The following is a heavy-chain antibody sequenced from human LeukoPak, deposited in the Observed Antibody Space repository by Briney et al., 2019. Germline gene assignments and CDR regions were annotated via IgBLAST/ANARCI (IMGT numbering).Heavy chain of an antibody. V-gene: IGHV3-11*04. CDR2: ISSSGSTI. D-gene: IGHD5-12*01. CDR1: GFTFSDYY. CDR3: ARDGRTGSGYDFGY. Sequence: GGSLRLSCAASGFTFSDYYMTWIRQAPGKGLEWVSKISSSGSTIYYADSVKGRFTISRDNAKNSLYLQMNSLRAEDTAVYYCARDGRTGSGYDFGYWGQGTLVTVSS. J-gene: IGHJ4*02.